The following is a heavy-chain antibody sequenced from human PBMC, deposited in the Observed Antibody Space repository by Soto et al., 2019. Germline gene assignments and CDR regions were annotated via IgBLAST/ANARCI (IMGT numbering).Heavy chain of an antibody. V-gene: IGHV5-10-1*01. J-gene: IGHJ5*02. Sequence: XESLKISFTGFGYTFTTFWISWVRQIPGKGLEWMGRIDPCDTYATYSPAFQGHVTISADKATSTAYLQWSSLKASDTAMYYCARIYCTTTTCDSWFDPWGQGTLVTVSS. CDR2: IDPCDTYA. CDR1: GYTFTTFW. CDR3: ARIYCTTTTCDSWFDP. D-gene: IGHD2-2*01.